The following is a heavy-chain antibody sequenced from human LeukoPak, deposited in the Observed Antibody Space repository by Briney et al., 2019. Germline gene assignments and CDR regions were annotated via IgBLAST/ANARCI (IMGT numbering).Heavy chain of an antibody. V-gene: IGHV3-23*01. D-gene: IGHD4-17*01. J-gene: IGHJ3*02. CDR3: ARDPNGDYIGAFDM. CDR1: GFTFSAYA. Sequence: GGSLRLSCTASGFTFSAYAMMWVRQAPGKGPEWVSAIRDGGGSAFYADSVKGRFTISRDNSKYTLFLQMSSLRAEDTAVYYCARDPNGDYIGAFDMWGPGTMVTVSS. CDR2: IRDGGGSA.